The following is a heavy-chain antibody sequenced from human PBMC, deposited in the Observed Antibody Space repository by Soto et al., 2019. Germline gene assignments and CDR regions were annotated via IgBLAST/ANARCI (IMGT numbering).Heavy chain of an antibody. Sequence: NCISQAPWKGLDWVGHIKSKTDGWTTDYAVPVKGRFTISRDDSKNTLYLQMNCLKTEDTAVYYCSTDFTRSSFFFQAEDGIRDL. J-gene: IGHJ2*01. CDR3: STDFTRSSFFFQAEDGIRDL. CDR2: IKSKTDGWTT. D-gene: IGHD6-19*01. V-gene: IGHV3-15*07.